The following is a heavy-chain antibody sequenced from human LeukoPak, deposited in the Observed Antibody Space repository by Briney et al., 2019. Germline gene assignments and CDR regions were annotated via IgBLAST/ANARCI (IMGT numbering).Heavy chain of an antibody. J-gene: IGHJ4*02. CDR1: GGSFSGYY. CDR3: ARDTYSGWYHSPRKTGFFDY. Sequence: SETLSLTCAVYGGSFSGYYWSWIRQPPGKGLEWIGEINHSGSTNYNPSLKSRVTISVDTSKNQFSLKLSSVTAADTAVYYCARDTYSGWYHSPRKTGFFDYWGQGTLVTVSS. D-gene: IGHD6-19*01. V-gene: IGHV4-34*01. CDR2: INHSGST.